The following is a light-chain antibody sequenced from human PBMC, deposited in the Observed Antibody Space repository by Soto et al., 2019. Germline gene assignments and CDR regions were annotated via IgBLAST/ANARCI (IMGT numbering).Light chain of an antibody. CDR2: AAS. V-gene: IGKV1D-8*01. CDR3: QQDYSFPYT. Sequence: VIWMTQSPSLLSASTGDRVTSSCRMSPGISSYLAWYQQKPGKAPELLIYAASTLRSGVPSRFSGSGSGTDFTLTISCMQSEEFATSYCQQDYSFPYTFGQGIKMEIK. J-gene: IGKJ2*01. CDR1: PGISSY.